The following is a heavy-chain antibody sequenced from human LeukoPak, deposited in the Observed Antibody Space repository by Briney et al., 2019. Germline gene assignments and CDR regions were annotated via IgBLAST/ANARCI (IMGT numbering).Heavy chain of an antibody. Sequence: GRSLRLSCAASGFTFSSYGMHWVRQAPGKGLEWVSAISGSGGSTYYADSVKGRFTISRDNSKNTLYLQMNSLRAEDTALYYCAKDTWDSSGYLSLWGQGTLVTVSS. J-gene: IGHJ4*02. V-gene: IGHV3-23*01. CDR1: GFTFSSYG. CDR3: AKDTWDSSGYLSL. CDR2: ISGSGGST. D-gene: IGHD3-22*01.